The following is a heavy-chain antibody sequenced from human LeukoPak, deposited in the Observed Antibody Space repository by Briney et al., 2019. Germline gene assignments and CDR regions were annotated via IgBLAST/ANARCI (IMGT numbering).Heavy chain of an antibody. J-gene: IGHJ3*02. CDR3: ARERLTLRAFDI. Sequence: PSETLSLTCTVSGGSISSGAYYWSWIRQHPGKGLEWIGYIYYSGSAYYNPSLKSRVTISVDTSKNQFSLRLSSVTAADTAVYYCARERLTLRAFDIWGQGTMVTVSS. CDR2: IYYSGSA. V-gene: IGHV4-31*03. D-gene: IGHD1-1*01. CDR1: GGSISSGAYY.